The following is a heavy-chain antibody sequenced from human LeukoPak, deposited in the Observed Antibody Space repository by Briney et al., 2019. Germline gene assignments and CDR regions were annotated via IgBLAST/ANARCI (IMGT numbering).Heavy chain of an antibody. J-gene: IGHJ4*01. CDR3: ARSRGWLQSHPLGY. CDR2: IYTSGST. V-gene: IGHV4-4*07. D-gene: IGHD5-24*01. Sequence: SETLSLTCTVSGGSISSYYWSWIRQPAGKGLEWIGRIYTSGSTNYNPSLKSRVTISVDTSKIQFSLKLSSVTAADTAVYYCARSRGWLQSHPLGYWGQGTLVTVSS. CDR1: GGSISSYY.